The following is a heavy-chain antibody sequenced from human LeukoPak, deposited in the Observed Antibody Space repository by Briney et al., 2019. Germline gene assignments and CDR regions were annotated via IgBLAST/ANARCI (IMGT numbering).Heavy chain of an antibody. D-gene: IGHD2/OR15-2a*01. Sequence: PSQTLSLTCTVSGGSISSGSYYWSWIRRPGGKGLEWIGRIYTSGSTNYNPSLKSLVTISVDTSKNQFSLKLSSVTAADTAVYYCARGMNSFGSRPLHAVYYFDYWGQGTLVTVSS. CDR1: GGSISSGSYY. CDR3: ARGMNSFGSRPLHAVYYFDY. V-gene: IGHV4-61*02. CDR2: IYTSGST. J-gene: IGHJ4*02.